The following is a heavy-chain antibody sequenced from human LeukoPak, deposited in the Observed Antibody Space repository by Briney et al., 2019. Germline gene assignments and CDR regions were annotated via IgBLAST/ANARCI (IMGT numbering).Heavy chain of an antibody. CDR3: ARGFGDYVDYFFDF. CDR1: EFTFSDYW. Sequence: GGSLRLSCAASEFTFSDYWMSWVRQAPGKGLEGVANIKQDGSEKYYVDSVKGRCTISRDNAKNSLYLQMNSLRVEDTAVYYCARGFGDYVDYFFDFWGQGTLVTVSS. J-gene: IGHJ4*02. D-gene: IGHD4-17*01. CDR2: IKQDGSEK. V-gene: IGHV3-7*01.